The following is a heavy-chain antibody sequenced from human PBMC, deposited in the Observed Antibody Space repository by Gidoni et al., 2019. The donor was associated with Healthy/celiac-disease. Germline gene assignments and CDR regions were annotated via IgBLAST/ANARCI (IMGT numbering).Heavy chain of an antibody. CDR2: IYYSGST. J-gene: IGHJ2*01. CDR3: ARGMRYDSSGYSYWYFDL. CDR1: GGSISSGCYY. V-gene: IGHV4-31*03. D-gene: IGHD3-22*01. Sequence: QVQLQESGPGLVKTSQTLSLTCTVSGGSISSGCYYWSWIRQHPGKGLESIGYIYYSGSTYYNPSLKSRVTISVDTSKNQFSLKLSSVTAADTAVYYCARGMRYDSSGYSYWYFDLWGRGTLVTVSS.